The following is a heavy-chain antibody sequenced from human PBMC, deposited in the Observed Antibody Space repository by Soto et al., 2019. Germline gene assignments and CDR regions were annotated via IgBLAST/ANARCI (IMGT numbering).Heavy chain of an antibody. CDR2: IYYSGST. J-gene: IGHJ6*02. CDR1: CGSISSGGYY. CDR3: ARDLKGYCSGGSCVGYYYYYGMDV. V-gene: IGHV4-30-4*08. Sequence: TLSLTCTVSCGSISSGGYYWSWIRQHPGKGLEWIGYIYYSGSTYYNPSLKSRVTISVDTSKNQFSLKLSSVTAADTAVYYCARDLKGYCSGGSCVGYYYYYGMDVWGQGTTVTVSS. D-gene: IGHD2-15*01.